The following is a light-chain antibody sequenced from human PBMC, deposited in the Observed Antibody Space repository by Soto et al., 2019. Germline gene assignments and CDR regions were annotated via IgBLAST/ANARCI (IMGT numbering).Light chain of an antibody. V-gene: IGKV3-15*01. J-gene: IGKJ4*01. Sequence: EIVMTQSPATLSVSPGERATLSCRASQSVSNNLAWYQQKPGQAPRLLIYHASTGATGIPARFSGSGSGTELTLTISSVQSEDFAVSYRQQYNEWPLTFGGGTKVEIK. CDR3: QQYNEWPLT. CDR2: HAS. CDR1: QSVSNN.